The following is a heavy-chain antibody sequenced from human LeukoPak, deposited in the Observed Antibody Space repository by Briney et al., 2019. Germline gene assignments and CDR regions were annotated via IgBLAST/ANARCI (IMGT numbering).Heavy chain of an antibody. J-gene: IGHJ4*02. CDR3: AKDQEQQLVRGVFDY. Sequence: GGSLRLSCAASGFTFSSYAMSWVRQAPGKGLEWVSAISGSGGSTYYADSVKGRFTISRDNSKNTLYLQMNSLRAEDTAVYYCAKDQEQQLVRGVFDYWGQGTLDTVSS. V-gene: IGHV3-23*01. CDR2: ISGSGGST. D-gene: IGHD6-13*01. CDR1: GFTFSSYA.